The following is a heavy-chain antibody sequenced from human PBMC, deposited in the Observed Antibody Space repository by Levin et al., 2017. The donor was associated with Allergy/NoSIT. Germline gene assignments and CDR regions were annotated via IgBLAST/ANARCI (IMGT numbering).Heavy chain of an antibody. CDR2: ITKPSRTI. D-gene: IGHD7-27*01. CDR1: GFILRTSD. V-gene: IGHV3-48*01. Sequence: PGGSLRLSCAASGFILRTSDMNWVRQAPGKGLEWISFITKPSRTISYADSVKGRFTVSRDNAKNLLYLDMNSLRAEDTAVYYCVTDESGDEDFEYWGQGTLVTVSS. J-gene: IGHJ4*02. CDR3: VTDESGDEDFEY.